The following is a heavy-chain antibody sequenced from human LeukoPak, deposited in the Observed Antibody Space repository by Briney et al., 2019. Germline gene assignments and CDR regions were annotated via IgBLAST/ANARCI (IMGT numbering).Heavy chain of an antibody. V-gene: IGHV4-31*03. Sequence: SETLSLTCTVSGGSFSSCGYYWSWIRQDPGKGLEWIGYIYYSGSTYYNPSLKSRVTISVDTSKNQFSLKLSSVTAADTAVYYCARVGTDYGASVNWFDPWGQGTLVTVSS. CDR2: IYYSGST. CDR3: ARVGTDYGASVNWFDP. CDR1: GGSFSSCGYY. D-gene: IGHD4/OR15-4a*01. J-gene: IGHJ5*02.